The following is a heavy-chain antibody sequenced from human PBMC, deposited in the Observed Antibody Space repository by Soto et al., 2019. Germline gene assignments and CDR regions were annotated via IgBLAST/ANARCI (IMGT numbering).Heavy chain of an antibody. CDR1: GFSFSDYT. CDR2: ISRGSDYI. J-gene: IGHJ4*02. V-gene: IGHV3-21*01. D-gene: IGHD5-12*01. Sequence: EVHLVESGGGLVKPGGSLRLTCAGSGFSFSDYTMNWVRQAPGKGLEWVSSISRGSDYIFYADTVKGRFTISRDNARNSLYLQMSSLRAEDTAVYYCARDPKRRDGYNFDSWGRGALVTVSS. CDR3: ARDPKRRDGYNFDS.